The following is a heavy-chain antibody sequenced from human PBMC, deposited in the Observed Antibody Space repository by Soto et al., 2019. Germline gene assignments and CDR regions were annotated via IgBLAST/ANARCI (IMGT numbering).Heavy chain of an antibody. CDR1: GFTFSSYA. J-gene: IGHJ4*02. CDR2: ISGSGGST. Sequence: GGSLRLSCAASGFTFSSYAMSWVRQAPGKGLEWVSAISGSGGSTYYADSVKGRFTISRDNSKTTPYLQMNSLRAEDTAVYYFAKTPRDYYDSSGYYSIVDWGQGTLVTVSS. V-gene: IGHV3-23*01. D-gene: IGHD3-22*01. CDR3: AKTPRDYYDSSGYYSIVD.